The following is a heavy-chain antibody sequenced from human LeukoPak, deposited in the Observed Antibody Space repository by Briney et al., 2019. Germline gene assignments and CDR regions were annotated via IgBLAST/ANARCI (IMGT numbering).Heavy chain of an antibody. V-gene: IGHV3-23*01. CDR1: GFTFSSYA. Sequence: PGGSLRLSCAASGFTFSSYAMSWVRQAPGKGLEGVSAISGSGGSTYYADSVKGRFTISRDNSKNTLYLQMNSLRAEDTAVYYCAKDKAAAGFYYYYYMDVWGKGTTVTVSS. CDR2: ISGSGGST. D-gene: IGHD6-13*01. J-gene: IGHJ6*03. CDR3: AKDKAAAGFYYYYYMDV.